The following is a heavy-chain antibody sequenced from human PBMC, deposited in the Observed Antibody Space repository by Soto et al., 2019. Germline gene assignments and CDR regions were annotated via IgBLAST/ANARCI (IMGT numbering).Heavy chain of an antibody. CDR3: TKTAMVRGDYGMDV. Sequence: GGSLRLSCTASGFTFGDYAMSWVRQAPGQGLEWVGFIRSKAYGGTTEYAASVKGRFTISRDDSKSIAYLQMNSLKTEDTAVYYCTKTAMVRGDYGMDVWGQGTTVTVSS. J-gene: IGHJ6*02. V-gene: IGHV3-49*04. CDR2: IRSKAYGGTT. D-gene: IGHD5-18*01. CDR1: GFTFGDYA.